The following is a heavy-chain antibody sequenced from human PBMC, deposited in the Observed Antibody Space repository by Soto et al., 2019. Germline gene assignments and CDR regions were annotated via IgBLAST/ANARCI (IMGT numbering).Heavy chain of an antibody. CDR2: ISYDENNK. Sequence: GGSLRLSCADTGFTFSSYGMHWVRQAPGKGLERVAVISYDENNKYYADSVKGRFTISRDNSKNTLYLQMNSLRAEDRAMYYCAKDPPWRRYGSGSYRLPYYFDYWAQGTLVTVSS. CDR3: AKDPPWRRYGSGSYRLPYYFDY. D-gene: IGHD3-10*01. J-gene: IGHJ4*02. V-gene: IGHV3-30*18. CDR1: GFTFSSYG.